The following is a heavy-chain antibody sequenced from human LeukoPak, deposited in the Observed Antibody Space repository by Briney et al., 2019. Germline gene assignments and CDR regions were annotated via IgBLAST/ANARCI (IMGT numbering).Heavy chain of an antibody. V-gene: IGHV3-15*01. J-gene: IGHJ5*02. CDR2: IKSKTDGGTT. Sequence: GGSLRLSCAASGFTFSNAWMSWVRQAPGKGLEWVGRIKSKTDGGTTDYAAPVKSRFTISRDDSKNTLYLQMNSLKTEDTAVYYCTTDLGSGSDSPWFDPWGEGTLVTVSS. CDR3: TTDLGSGSDSPWFDP. D-gene: IGHD3-10*01. CDR1: GFTFSNAW.